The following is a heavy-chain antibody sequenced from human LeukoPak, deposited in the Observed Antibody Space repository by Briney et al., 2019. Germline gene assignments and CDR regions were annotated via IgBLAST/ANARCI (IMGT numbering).Heavy chain of an antibody. CDR1: GFTFSSYG. V-gene: IGHV3-30*02. Sequence: GGSLRLSCAASGFTFSSYGMHWVRQAPGKGLEWVAFIRYDGSNKYYADSVKGRFTISRDNSKNTLYLQMNSLRAEDTAVYYCARSGEPPWGFDYWGQGTLVTVSS. J-gene: IGHJ4*02. CDR2: IRYDGSNK. D-gene: IGHD3-10*01. CDR3: ARSGEPPWGFDY.